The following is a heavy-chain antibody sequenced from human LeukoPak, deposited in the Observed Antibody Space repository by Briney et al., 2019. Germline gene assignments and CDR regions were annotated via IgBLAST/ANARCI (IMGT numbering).Heavy chain of an antibody. CDR1: GFTFSNYW. Sequence: GGSLRLSCVASGFTFSNYWMNWVRQAPGKGLEWVANIKQDGSEKYYVDSVKGRFAISRDNAKTSLYLQMNSLRAEDTAVYYCARFAYYYDSGSYPDYWGQGTLVTVSS. D-gene: IGHD3-10*01. V-gene: IGHV3-7*03. CDR3: ARFAYYYDSGSYPDY. J-gene: IGHJ4*02. CDR2: IKQDGSEK.